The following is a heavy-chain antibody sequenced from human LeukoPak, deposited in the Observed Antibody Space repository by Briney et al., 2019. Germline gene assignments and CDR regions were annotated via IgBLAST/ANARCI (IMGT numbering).Heavy chain of an antibody. V-gene: IGHV1-2*04. Sequence: SVKVSCKASGYTFTGYYMHWVRQAPGQGLEWMGWINPNSGGTNYAQKFQGWVTMTRDTSISTAYMELSRLRSDDTAVYYCARSSEAAAAHNWFDPWGQGTLVTVSS. J-gene: IGHJ5*02. CDR1: GYTFTGYY. D-gene: IGHD6-13*01. CDR3: ARSSEAAAAHNWFDP. CDR2: INPNSGGT.